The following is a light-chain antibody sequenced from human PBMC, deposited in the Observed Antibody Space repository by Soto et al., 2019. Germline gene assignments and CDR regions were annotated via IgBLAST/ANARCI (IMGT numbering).Light chain of an antibody. J-gene: IGKJ1*01. Sequence: DVQMSLSPSTLSASLGGRGTSICGAIQSISSCLAWYQQKPGKAPKLLIYDASSLESGVPARFSGSGSGTEFTLTISSLQPDDFATYYCQQYNSYSWTFGQGTKVDI. CDR1: QSISSC. CDR2: DAS. CDR3: QQYNSYSWT. V-gene: IGKV1-5*02.